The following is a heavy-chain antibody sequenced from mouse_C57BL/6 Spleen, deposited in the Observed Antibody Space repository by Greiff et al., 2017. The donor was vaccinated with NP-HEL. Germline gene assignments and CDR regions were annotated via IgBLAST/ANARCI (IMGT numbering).Heavy chain of an antibody. CDR3: ARNWDFDY. CDR2: ISSGSSTI. Sequence: EVMLVESGGGLVKPGGSLKLSCAASGFTFSDYGIHWVRQAPEKGLEWVAYISSGSSTIYYADTVKGRFTISRDNAKNTLFLQMTSLRSEDTAMYYCARNWDFDYWGQGTTLTVSS. D-gene: IGHD4-1*01. J-gene: IGHJ2*01. V-gene: IGHV5-17*01. CDR1: GFTFSDYG.